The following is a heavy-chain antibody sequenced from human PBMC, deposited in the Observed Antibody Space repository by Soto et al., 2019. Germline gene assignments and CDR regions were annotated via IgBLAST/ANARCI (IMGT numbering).Heavy chain of an antibody. CDR2: ISYDGSNK. Sequence: GGSLRLSCAASGFTFSSYGMHWVRQAPGKGLEWVAVISYDGSNKYYADSVKGRLTISRDNSKNTLYLQMNSLRVEDTAVYYCAKGPDGSGYYHNWFDSWGQGTLVTVSS. V-gene: IGHV3-30*18. J-gene: IGHJ5*01. CDR1: GFTFSSYG. CDR3: AKGPDGSGYYHNWFDS. D-gene: IGHD3-22*01.